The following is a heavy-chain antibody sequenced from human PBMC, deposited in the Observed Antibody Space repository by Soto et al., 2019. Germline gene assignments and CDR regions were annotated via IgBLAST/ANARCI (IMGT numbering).Heavy chain of an antibody. Sequence: QVQLQESGPGLVKPSETLSLTCTVSGGSVSSDNYYWSWIRQPPGKGLEWIGYIYNSGSTNYNPSLNSRVTSSGDTSRNQFAPKLNSVTAAYTAVYYCTRPHYGDYACDYWGQGTLVTVSS. CDR3: TRPHYGDYACDY. J-gene: IGHJ4*02. V-gene: IGHV4-61*01. D-gene: IGHD4-17*01. CDR1: GGSVSSDNYY. CDR2: IYNSGST.